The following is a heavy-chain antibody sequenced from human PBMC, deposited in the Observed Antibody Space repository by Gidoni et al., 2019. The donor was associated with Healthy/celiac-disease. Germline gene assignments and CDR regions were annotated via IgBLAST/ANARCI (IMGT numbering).Heavy chain of an antibody. CDR1: GFTFSSYR. D-gene: IGHD4-17*01. CDR2: ISSSGSTI. Sequence: EVQLVVSGGGLVKPVGSLRLSCAASGFTFSSYRMNWVRQAPGKGLEGVSSISSSGSTIYYANSVKCRFTISRDNAKNSLYLQMNSLRAEDTAVYYCARDHIPDYGDYAKKFYGMDVWGQGTTVTVSS. J-gene: IGHJ6*02. CDR3: ARDHIPDYGDYAKKFYGMDV. V-gene: IGHV3-21*01.